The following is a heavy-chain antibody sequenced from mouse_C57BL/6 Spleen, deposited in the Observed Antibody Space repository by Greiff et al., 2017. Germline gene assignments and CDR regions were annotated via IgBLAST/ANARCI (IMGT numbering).Heavy chain of an antibody. CDR2: INYDGSST. CDR1: GFTFSDYY. J-gene: IGHJ2*01. D-gene: IGHD1-1*01. V-gene: IGHV5-16*01. Sequence: EVKLMESEGGLVQPGSSMKLSCTASGFTFSDYYMAWVRQVPEKGLEWVANINYDGSSTYYLDSLKSRFIISRDNAKNILYLQMSSLKSEDTATYYCARAIYYYGSSYVTFDYWGQGTTLTVSS. CDR3: ARAIYYYGSSYVTFDY.